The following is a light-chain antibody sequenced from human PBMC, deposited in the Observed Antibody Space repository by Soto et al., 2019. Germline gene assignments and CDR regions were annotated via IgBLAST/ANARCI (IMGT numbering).Light chain of an antibody. CDR1: QSITSW. CDR3: QQYNTYQWT. Sequence: DIQTTQSPSTLSASVGDRVTITCRASQSITSWLAWYQQKPGKAPNLLIYDASSLESGVPSRFSGSGSGTDFTLTISSLQPDDFATYYCQQYNTYQWTFGQGTKVDIK. CDR2: DAS. J-gene: IGKJ1*01. V-gene: IGKV1-5*01.